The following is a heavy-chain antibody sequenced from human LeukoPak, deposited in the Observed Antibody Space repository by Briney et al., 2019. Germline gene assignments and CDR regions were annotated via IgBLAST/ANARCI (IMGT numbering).Heavy chain of an antibody. J-gene: IGHJ3*02. V-gene: IGHV3-20*04. CDR2: INWNGGST. CDR1: GFTFDDYG. CDR3: ARGPGRLDAFDI. Sequence: PGGSLRLSCAASGFTFDDYGMSWVRQAPGKGLEWVSGINWNGGSTGYADSVKGRFTISRDNAKDSLYLQMNSLRAEDTALYYCARGPGRLDAFDIWGQGTMVTVSS. D-gene: IGHD3-10*01.